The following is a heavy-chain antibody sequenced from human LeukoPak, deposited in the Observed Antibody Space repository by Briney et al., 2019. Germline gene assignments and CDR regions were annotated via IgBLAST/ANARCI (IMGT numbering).Heavy chain of an antibody. J-gene: IGHJ4*02. V-gene: IGHV3-23*01. Sequence: PGGSLRLSCAASGFTFSSYGLSWVRQAPGKGLEWVSTISGSGYNTYYADSVKGRFTISRDNSANTLYLQMNSLRAEDTALYHCAKHSGSYFIYYVDSWGQGTLVSVSS. D-gene: IGHD1-26*01. CDR2: ISGSGYNT. CDR1: GFTFSSYG. CDR3: AKHSGSYFIYYVDS.